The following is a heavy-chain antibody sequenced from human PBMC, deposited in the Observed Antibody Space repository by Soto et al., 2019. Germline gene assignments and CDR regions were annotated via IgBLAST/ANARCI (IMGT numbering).Heavy chain of an antibody. V-gene: IGHV1-24*01. CDR2: FDPEDGET. Sequence: GSSVKVSCKVSGYTLTELSMHWVRQAPGKGLEWMGGFDPEDGETIYAQKFQGRVTMTEDTSTDTAYMELSSLRSEDTAVYYCATAPRYRYGYSIDYWVQGTIVTV. CDR3: ATAPRYRYGYSIDY. CDR1: GYTLTELS. J-gene: IGHJ4*02. D-gene: IGHD5-18*01.